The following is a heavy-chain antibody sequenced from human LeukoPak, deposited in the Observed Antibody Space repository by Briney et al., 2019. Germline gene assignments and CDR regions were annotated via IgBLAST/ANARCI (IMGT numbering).Heavy chain of an antibody. CDR2: ISYDGSNK. Sequence: GGSLRLSCAASGFTFSSYGMHWVRQAPGKGLEWVAVISYDGSNKYYADSVKGRFTISRDNSKNTLYLQMNSLRAEDTAVYYCAKGVDYWGQGTLVTVSS. J-gene: IGHJ4*02. CDR3: AKGVDY. V-gene: IGHV3-30*18. CDR1: GFTFSSYG.